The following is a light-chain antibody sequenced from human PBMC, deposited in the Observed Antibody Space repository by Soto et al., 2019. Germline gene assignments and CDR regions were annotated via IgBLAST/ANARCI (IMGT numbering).Light chain of an antibody. CDR2: GNS. CDR1: SSNIGAGYD. J-gene: IGLJ2*01. CDR3: QSYDSSPHVV. Sequence: PSVSGAPGQRVTISCTGSSSNIGAGYDVHWYQQLPGTAPKLLIYGNSNRPSGVPDRFSGSKSGTSASLAITGLQAEDEADYYCQSYDSSPHVVFGGGTQLTVL. V-gene: IGLV1-40*01.